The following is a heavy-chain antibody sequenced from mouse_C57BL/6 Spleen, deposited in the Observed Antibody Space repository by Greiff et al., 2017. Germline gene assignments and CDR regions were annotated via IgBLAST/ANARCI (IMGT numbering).Heavy chain of an antibody. CDR2: IHPNSGST. CDR3: ARPYYGSSFLDY. Sequence: QVQLQQPGAELVKPGASVKLSCKASGYTFTSYWMHWVKQRPGQGLEWIGMIHPNSGSTNYNEKFKSKATLTVDKSSSTAYMQLSSLTSEDSAVDYCARPYYGSSFLDYWGQGTTLTVSS. J-gene: IGHJ2*01. D-gene: IGHD1-1*01. CDR1: GYTFTSYW. V-gene: IGHV1-64*01.